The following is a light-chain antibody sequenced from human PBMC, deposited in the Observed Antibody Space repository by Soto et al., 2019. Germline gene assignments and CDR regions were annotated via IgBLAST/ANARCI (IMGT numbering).Light chain of an antibody. J-gene: IGKJ5*01. Sequence: IVLSQSPATLSLSPGERATLSCRASQSLSSSFLAWYQQKPGQAPRLLIYGASTRATGIPARFSGSGSGTEFTLTISSLQSEDFAVYYCQQYNNWPITFGQGTRPEIK. CDR2: GAS. CDR1: QSLSSS. CDR3: QQYNNWPIT. V-gene: IGKV3-15*01.